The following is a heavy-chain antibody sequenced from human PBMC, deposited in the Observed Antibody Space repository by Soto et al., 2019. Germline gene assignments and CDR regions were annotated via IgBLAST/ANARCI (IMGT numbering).Heavy chain of an antibody. J-gene: IGHJ6*02. V-gene: IGHV1-18*01. CDR3: ARIKTDYDSYYGMDV. CDR2: ISAYNGNT. D-gene: IGHD3-9*01. Sequence: GASVKVSCKASGHTVTSYGISGVRQAPGQGLEWMGWISAYNGNTNYAQKLQGRVTMTTDTSTSTAYMELRSLRSDDTAVYYCARIKTDYDSYYGMDVWGQGAPVTVSS. CDR1: GHTVTSYG.